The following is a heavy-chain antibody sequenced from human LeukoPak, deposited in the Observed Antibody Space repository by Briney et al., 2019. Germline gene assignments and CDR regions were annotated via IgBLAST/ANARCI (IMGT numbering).Heavy chain of an antibody. Sequence: PSETLSLICAVYGASFSGYYWSWIRQPPGKGLEWIGEINHSGSTNYNPSLKSRVTISVDTSKNQFSLKLSSVTAADTAVYYCARASHYDFWSGSPPGWFDPWGQGTLVTVSS. CDR2: INHSGST. CDR1: GASFSGYY. J-gene: IGHJ5*02. V-gene: IGHV4-34*01. CDR3: ARASHYDFWSGSPPGWFDP. D-gene: IGHD3-3*01.